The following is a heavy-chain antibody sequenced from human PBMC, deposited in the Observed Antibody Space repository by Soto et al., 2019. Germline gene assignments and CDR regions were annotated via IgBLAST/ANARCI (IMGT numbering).Heavy chain of an antibody. J-gene: IGHJ5*02. V-gene: IGHV1-46*01. D-gene: IGHD2-2*01. CDR3: ARGARGYCRSTSGANWFDP. Sequence: GASVKVSCKASGYTFTSYYMHWVRQAPGQGLEWMGIINPSGGSTSYAQKFQGRVTMTRDTSTSTVYMELSSLRSEDTAVYYCARGARGYCRSTSGANWFDPWGQGTLVTVSS. CDR2: INPSGGST. CDR1: GYTFTSYY.